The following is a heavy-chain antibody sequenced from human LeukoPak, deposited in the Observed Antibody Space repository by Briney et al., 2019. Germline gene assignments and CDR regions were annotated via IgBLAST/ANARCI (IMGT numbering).Heavy chain of an antibody. CDR3: ARDGRAYYVGSVYSDY. Sequence: PGGSLRLSCAASGCTFSNYEMNWVSQAPGKGLEWVSYISTSGSTIYYADSVKGRFTISRDNTKNSLYLQTNSLRAEDPAVYYCARDGRAYYVGSVYSDYWGRGILVTVSS. CDR1: GCTFSNYE. CDR2: ISTSGSTI. J-gene: IGHJ4*02. D-gene: IGHD3-22*01. V-gene: IGHV3-48*03.